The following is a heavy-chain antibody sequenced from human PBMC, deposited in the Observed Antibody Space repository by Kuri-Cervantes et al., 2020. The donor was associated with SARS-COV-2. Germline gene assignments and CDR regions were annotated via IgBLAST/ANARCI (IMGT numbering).Heavy chain of an antibody. Sequence: LSLTCAASGFTFSSYGMHWVRQAPGKGLEWVAFIRYDGSNKYYADSVKGRFTISRDNSKNTLYLQMNSLRAEDTAVYYCAKDAGIAAAGTRYYYYYYMDAWGKGTTVTVSS. CDR2: IRYDGSNK. D-gene: IGHD6-13*01. CDR3: AKDAGIAAAGTRYYYYYYMDA. CDR1: GFTFSSYG. V-gene: IGHV3-30*02. J-gene: IGHJ6*03.